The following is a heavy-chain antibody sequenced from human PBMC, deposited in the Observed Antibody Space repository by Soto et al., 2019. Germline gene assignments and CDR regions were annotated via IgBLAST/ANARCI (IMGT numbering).Heavy chain of an antibody. CDR3: ARDYCSGGSCYFGFDP. Sequence: SETLSLTCTVSGGSISSYYWSWIRQPPGKGLEWIGYIYYSGSTNYNPSLKSRVTISVDTSKNQFSLKLSSVTAADTAVYYCARDYCSGGSCYFGFDPWGQGTLVTVSS. V-gene: IGHV4-59*01. J-gene: IGHJ5*02. CDR2: IYYSGST. D-gene: IGHD2-15*01. CDR1: GGSISSYY.